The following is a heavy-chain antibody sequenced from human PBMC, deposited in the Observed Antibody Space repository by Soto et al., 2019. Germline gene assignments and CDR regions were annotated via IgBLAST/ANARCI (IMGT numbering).Heavy chain of an antibody. D-gene: IGHD3-10*01. Sequence: GGSLRLSCAASGFTFDDYAMHWVRQAPGKGLEWVSGISWNSGSIVYADSLKGRFTISRDNAKNSLYLQMNSLRAEDTALYYCAKDMPPLMIRGKFDSWGQGTLVTVSS. CDR1: GFTFDDYA. CDR2: ISWNSGSI. J-gene: IGHJ4*02. CDR3: AKDMPPLMIRGKFDS. V-gene: IGHV3-9*01.